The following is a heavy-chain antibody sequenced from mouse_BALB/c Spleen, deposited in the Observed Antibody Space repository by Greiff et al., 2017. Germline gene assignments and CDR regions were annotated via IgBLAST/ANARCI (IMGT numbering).Heavy chain of an antibody. CDR1: GYSITSDYA. D-gene: IGHD4-1*01. J-gene: IGHJ2*01. Sequence: EVQLQQSGPGLVKPSQSLSLTCTVTGYSITSDYAWNWIRQFPGNKLEWMGYISYSGSTSYNPSLKSRISITRDTSKNQFFLQLNSVTTEDTAMYYCARGGLGLDYWGQGTTLTVSS. V-gene: IGHV3-2*02. CDR3: ARGGLGLDY. CDR2: ISYSGST.